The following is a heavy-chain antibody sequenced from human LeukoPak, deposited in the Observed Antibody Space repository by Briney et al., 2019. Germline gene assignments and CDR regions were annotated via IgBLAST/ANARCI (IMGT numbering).Heavy chain of an antibody. CDR3: TKDLRIAVAGIVPKSGY. CDR2: ISGSGGST. CDR1: GFTFSSYA. D-gene: IGHD6-19*01. Sequence: GGSLRLSCAASGFTFSSYAMSWVRQAPGKGLEWASAISGSGGSTYYADSVKGRFTISRDNSKNTLYVQMNSLRAEDTAVYYCTKDLRIAVAGIVPKSGYWGQGTLVTVSS. V-gene: IGHV3-23*01. J-gene: IGHJ4*02.